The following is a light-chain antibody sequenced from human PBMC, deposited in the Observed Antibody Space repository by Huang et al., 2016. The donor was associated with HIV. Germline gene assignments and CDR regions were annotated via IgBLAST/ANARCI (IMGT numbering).Light chain of an antibody. CDR2: GAS. CDR1: QSVSRH. CDR3: QQRDNWPPRYT. Sequence: EIVLTQSPDTLSLSPGERATLSCRASQSVSRHLAWYQHKPGQSPRLLIYGASNRAAGIPARFSGSGSGTDFALSISSLEPEDFAVYYCQQRDNWPPRYTFGQGTKLEIK. J-gene: IGKJ2*01. V-gene: IGKV3-11*01.